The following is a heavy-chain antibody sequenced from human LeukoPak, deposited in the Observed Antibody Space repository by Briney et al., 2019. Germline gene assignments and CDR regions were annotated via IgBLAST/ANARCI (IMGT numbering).Heavy chain of an antibody. CDR2: ISAYNGNT. CDR3: ARAPGVRGVTFRWFDP. Sequence: GASVKVSCKASGYTFTSYGISWVRQAPGQGLEWMGWISAYNGNTNYAQKLQGRVTMTTDTSTSTAYMELRSLRSDDTAVYYCARAPGVRGVTFRWFDPWGQGILVTVSS. J-gene: IGHJ5*02. V-gene: IGHV1-18*04. CDR1: GYTFTSYG. D-gene: IGHD3-10*01.